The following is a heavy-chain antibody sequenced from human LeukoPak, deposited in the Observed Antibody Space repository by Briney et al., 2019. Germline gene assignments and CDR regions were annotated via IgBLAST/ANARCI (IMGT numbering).Heavy chain of an antibody. V-gene: IGHV1-69*13. D-gene: IGHD6-19*01. Sequence: SVKVSCKASGGTLSSYAISRVRQAPGQGLEWMGGIIPIFGTANYAQKFQGRVTITADESTSTAYMELSSLRSEDTAVYYCARDRVSSGWYWFDPWGQGTLVTVSS. J-gene: IGHJ5*02. CDR1: GGTLSSYA. CDR2: IIPIFGTA. CDR3: ARDRVSSGWYWFDP.